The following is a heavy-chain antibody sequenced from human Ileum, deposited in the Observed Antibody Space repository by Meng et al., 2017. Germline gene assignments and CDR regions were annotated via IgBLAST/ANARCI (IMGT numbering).Heavy chain of an antibody. V-gene: IGHV4-39*02. J-gene: IGHJ4*02. CDR2: IYYGGST. Sequence: QLRLQESGPGLVKPSEALSLTCSVSSGSFTNNNYYWVWIRRPPGKGLEWIGSIYYGGSTYYNPSLKSRVTISVDTSTNQFSLKLTSVTAADTAVYYCARERRHYYGSGSFDYWGQGILVTVSS. CDR3: ARERRHYYGSGSFDY. D-gene: IGHD3-10*01. CDR1: SGSFTNNNYY.